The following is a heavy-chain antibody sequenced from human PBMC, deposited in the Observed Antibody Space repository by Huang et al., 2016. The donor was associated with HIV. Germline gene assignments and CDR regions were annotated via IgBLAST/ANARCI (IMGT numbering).Heavy chain of an antibody. CDR3: AKDGRGSGTYYDYFEY. CDR1: GFTFNKFD. J-gene: IGHJ4*02. D-gene: IGHD1-26*01. V-gene: IGHV3-30*18. CDR2: ISYDGSSK. Sequence: QVQLVESGGGVVQPGRSLRLSCAAFGFTFNKFDMHWVRQAPGKELEWVESISYDGSSKYHADSVKGRFTISRDNSKNTVYLQMNSLRVEDTAVYYCAKDGRGSGTYYDYFEYWGQGTLVTVSS.